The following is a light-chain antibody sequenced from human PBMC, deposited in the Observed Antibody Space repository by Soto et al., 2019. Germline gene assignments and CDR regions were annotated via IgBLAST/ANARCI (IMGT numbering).Light chain of an antibody. V-gene: IGKV1-5*03. J-gene: IGKJ2*01. Sequence: DIQMTQSPSTLSASEGDRVTITCRASQSIGNWLAWYPQKTGKAPKLLIYKASILQSGVSARFSGSGSGTEVTLTISSLQPDDFATYYCQQYDRYPYTFGQGTKLEIK. CDR3: QQYDRYPYT. CDR2: KAS. CDR1: QSIGNW.